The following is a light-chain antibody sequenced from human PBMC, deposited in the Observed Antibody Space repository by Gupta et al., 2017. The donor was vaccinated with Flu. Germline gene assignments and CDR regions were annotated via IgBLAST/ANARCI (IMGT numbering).Light chain of an antibody. CDR3: QVWDNQSEHVV. CDR2: DDS. J-gene: IGLJ2*01. Sequence: SYVLTQPPSVSVAQGQTATISCGGHNIGTNNVHWYQQKAGQAPVLVVYDDSGRPSGFPERFSGSNSGNTATLTINRVEAGDEADYYCQVWDNQSEHVVVGGGTKRPVL. V-gene: IGLV3-21*02. CDR1: NIGTNN.